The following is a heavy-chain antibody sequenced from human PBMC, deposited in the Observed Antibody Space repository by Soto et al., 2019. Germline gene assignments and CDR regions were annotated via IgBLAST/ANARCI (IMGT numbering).Heavy chain of an antibody. CDR2: IIPIFGTA. CDR1: RVTFGRCA. V-gene: IGHV1-69*06. CDR3: ASGAPSRIDAFDI. Sequence: SAKLCWKDPRVTFGRCAISWVRQAPRQGLEWMGGIIPIFGTANYAQKFQGRVTITADKSTSTAYMERSSLRSEDTAVYYCASGAPSRIDAFDIWGKGTMVTVSS. J-gene: IGHJ3*02. D-gene: IGHD3-10*01.